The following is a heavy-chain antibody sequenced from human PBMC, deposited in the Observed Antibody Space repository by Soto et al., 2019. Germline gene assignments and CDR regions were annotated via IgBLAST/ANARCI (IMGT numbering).Heavy chain of an antibody. J-gene: IGHJ4*02. CDR3: ARCQEVGAHFFDS. V-gene: IGHV3-11*04. D-gene: IGHD2-15*01. Sequence: GGSPRPSCTVSGFAFRHNYLTWIRQAPWKGLEWLSYISTSGGPAYHADPVKGRFTISTHNAKNTLSLQMNSLRAGDTALYFSARCQEVGAHFFDSWGQGTQVTVSS. CDR2: ISTSGGPA. CDR1: GFAFRHNY.